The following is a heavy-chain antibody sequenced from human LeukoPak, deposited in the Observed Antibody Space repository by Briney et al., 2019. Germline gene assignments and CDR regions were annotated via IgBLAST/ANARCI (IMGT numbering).Heavy chain of an antibody. V-gene: IGHV1-2*02. CDR3: ARGQHYYDSSGYYDY. Sequence: ASVKVSCKASGYTFTGYYMHWVRQAPGQGLEWMGWINPNSGGTDYAQKFQGRVTVTRDTSISTAYMELSRLRSDDTAVYYCARGQHYYDSSGYYDYWGQGTLVTVSS. CDR1: GYTFTGYY. J-gene: IGHJ4*02. D-gene: IGHD3-22*01. CDR2: INPNSGGT.